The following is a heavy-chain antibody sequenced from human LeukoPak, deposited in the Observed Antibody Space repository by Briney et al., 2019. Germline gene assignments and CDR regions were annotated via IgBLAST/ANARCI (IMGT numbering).Heavy chain of an antibody. J-gene: IGHJ3*02. CDR3: ASSGYIIDAFDI. Sequence: QSGGSLRLSCAASGFTFSDYYMSWIRQAPGKGLEWVANIKQDGSEKYYVDSVKGRFTISRDNAKNSLYLQMNSLRAEDTAVYYCASSGYIIDAFDIWGQGTMVTVSS. CDR2: IKQDGSEK. V-gene: IGHV3-7*01. CDR1: GFTFSDYY. D-gene: IGHD5-12*01.